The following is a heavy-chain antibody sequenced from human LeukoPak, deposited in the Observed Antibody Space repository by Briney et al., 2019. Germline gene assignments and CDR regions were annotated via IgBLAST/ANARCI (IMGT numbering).Heavy chain of an antibody. CDR2: ISPGTGGT. D-gene: IGHD6-13*01. V-gene: IGHV1-2*02. CDR1: GYTFTGYY. CDR3: ATIRTSAAA. Sequence: ASVKVSCKASGYTFTGYYMHWVRQAPGQGLEWMGWISPGTGGTNYAQKFQGRVTMTRDTSIATVYLEVNSLTSDDTAVYFCATIRTSAAALGQGTLVTVSS. J-gene: IGHJ5*02.